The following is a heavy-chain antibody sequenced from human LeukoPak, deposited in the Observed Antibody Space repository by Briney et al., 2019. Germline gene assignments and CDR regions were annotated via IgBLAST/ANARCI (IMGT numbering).Heavy chain of an antibody. CDR2: INPNSGGT. J-gene: IGHJ3*02. V-gene: IGHV1-2*02. CDR1: GYTFTSYY. CDR3: ARTHTGILGSKAFDI. D-gene: IGHD6-13*01. Sequence: GASVKVSCKASGYTFTSYYMHWVRQAPGQGLEWMGWINPNSGGTNYAQKFQGRVTMTRDTSISTAYMELSRLRSDDTAVYYCARTHTGILGSKAFDIWGQGTMVTVSS.